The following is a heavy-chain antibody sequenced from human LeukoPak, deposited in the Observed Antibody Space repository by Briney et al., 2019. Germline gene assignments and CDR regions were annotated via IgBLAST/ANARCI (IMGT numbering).Heavy chain of an antibody. CDR3: ARDLGYYGSGSYWDY. J-gene: IGHJ4*02. Sequence: ATVKVSCKASGYTFTSYGISWVRQAPGQGLEWMGWISAYNGNTNYAQKLQGRVTMTTDTSTSTAYMELRSLRSDDTAVYYCARDLGYYGSGSYWDYWGQGTLVTVSP. CDR1: GYTFTSYG. V-gene: IGHV1-18*01. D-gene: IGHD3-10*01. CDR2: ISAYNGNT.